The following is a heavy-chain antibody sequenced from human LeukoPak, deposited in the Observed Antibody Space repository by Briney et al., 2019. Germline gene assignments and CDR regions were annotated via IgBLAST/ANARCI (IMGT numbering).Heavy chain of an antibody. CDR2: INAGNGNT. J-gene: IGHJ4*02. CDR1: GYTFTSYA. CDR3: ARVFGGYSYGYAPGFGHFDY. Sequence: ASVKVSCKASGYTFTSYAMHWVRQAPGQRLEWMGWINAGNGNTKYSQKFQGRVTITRDTSASTAYMELSSLRSEDTAVYYCARVFGGYSYGYAPGFGHFDYWRQGTLVTVSS. D-gene: IGHD5-18*01. V-gene: IGHV1-3*01.